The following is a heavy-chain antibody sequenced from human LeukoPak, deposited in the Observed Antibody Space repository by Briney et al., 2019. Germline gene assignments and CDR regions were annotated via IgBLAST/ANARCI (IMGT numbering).Heavy chain of an antibody. CDR1: GYTFTGYY. Sequence: ASVKVSRKASGYTFTGYYMHWVRQAPGQGLEWMGWINPNSGGTNYAQKFQGRVTMTRDTSISTAYMELSRLRSDDTAVYYCARGYCSSTSCYEGYWGQGTLVTVSS. D-gene: IGHD2-2*01. V-gene: IGHV1-2*02. CDR2: INPNSGGT. J-gene: IGHJ4*02. CDR3: ARGYCSSTSCYEGY.